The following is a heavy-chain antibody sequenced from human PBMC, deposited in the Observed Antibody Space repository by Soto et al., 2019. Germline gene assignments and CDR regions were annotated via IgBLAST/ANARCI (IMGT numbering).Heavy chain of an antibody. CDR1: GFTFSSYG. V-gene: IGHV3-33*01. D-gene: IGHD3-22*01. Sequence: QVQLVESGGGVVQPGKSLRLSCAASGFTFSSYGMHWVRQAPGKGLEWVAVVWYDGSNKYYADSVKGRFTISRDNSMNTLHLQMNSLRAEDTAVYYCARELHDSSGAFDHWGQGTLVTVSS. CDR3: ARELHDSSGAFDH. J-gene: IGHJ4*02. CDR2: VWYDGSNK.